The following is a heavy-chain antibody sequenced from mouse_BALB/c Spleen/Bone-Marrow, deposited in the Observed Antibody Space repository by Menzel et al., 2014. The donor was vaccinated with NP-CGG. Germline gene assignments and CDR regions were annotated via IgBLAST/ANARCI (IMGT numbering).Heavy chain of an antibody. Sequence: EVQLQESGPSLVKPSQTLSLTCSVTGDSIXGGYWHWIRKLPGNKLECMGYISYRGTTYYNPSLKSRISITRDTSKNQYYLELNSVAAEDTATYHCARTGFFDVWGAGTTVTVSS. CDR1: GDSIXGGY. CDR3: ARTGFFDV. CDR2: ISYRGTT. V-gene: IGHV3-8*02. J-gene: IGHJ1*01.